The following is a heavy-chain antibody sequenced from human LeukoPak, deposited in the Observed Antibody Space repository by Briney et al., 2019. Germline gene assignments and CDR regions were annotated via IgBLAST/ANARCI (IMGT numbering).Heavy chain of an antibody. Sequence: SETLSLTCTVSGGSISSGGYYWNWIRQHPGKGLEWIGYIYYSGSTYYNPSLKSRVTISVDTSKNQFSLKLSSVTAADTAVYYCAREETNLRYLDYWGQGTLVTVSS. D-gene: IGHD3-9*01. CDR2: IYYSGST. V-gene: IGHV4-31*03. CDR3: AREETNLRYLDY. CDR1: GGSISSGGYY. J-gene: IGHJ4*02.